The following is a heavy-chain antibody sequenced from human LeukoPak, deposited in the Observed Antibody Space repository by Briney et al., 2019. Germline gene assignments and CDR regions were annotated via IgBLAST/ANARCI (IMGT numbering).Heavy chain of an antibody. Sequence: GGSLRLSCAASGFTFSSYGMHWVRQAPGKGLEWVAVIWYDGSNKYYADSVKGRFTISRDNSKNTLYLQMNSLRAEDTAVYYCAKVLGQYYYYYTDVWGKGTTVTVSS. CDR1: GFTFSSYG. CDR2: IWYDGSNK. D-gene: IGHD3-16*01. J-gene: IGHJ6*03. V-gene: IGHV3-33*06. CDR3: AKVLGQYYYYYTDV.